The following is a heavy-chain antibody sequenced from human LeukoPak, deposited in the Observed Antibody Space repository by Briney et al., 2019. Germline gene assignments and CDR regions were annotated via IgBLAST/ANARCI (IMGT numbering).Heavy chain of an antibody. CDR1: GYSISSGYY. CDR3: ARLGYCSSTSCYTTAFDI. D-gene: IGHD2-2*02. V-gene: IGHV4-38-2*01. CDR2: IYHSGSA. J-gene: IGHJ3*02. Sequence: SETLSLTCAVSGYSISSGYYWGWVRQPPGKGLEWIGRIYHSGSAYYNPSLKSRVTISVDTSKNQFSLKLSSVTAADTAVYYCARLGYCSSTSCYTTAFDIWGQGTMVTVSS.